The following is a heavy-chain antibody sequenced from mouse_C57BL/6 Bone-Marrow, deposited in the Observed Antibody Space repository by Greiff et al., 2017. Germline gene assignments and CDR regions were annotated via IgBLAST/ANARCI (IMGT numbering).Heavy chain of an antibody. D-gene: IGHD1-1*01. Sequence: EVMLVESGGGLVKPGGSLKLSCAASGFTFSSSAMSWVRQTPEKRLEWVATISDGGSYTYYPDNVKGRFTISRDNAKNNLYLQMSHLKSEDTAMYYCARKGSSSAWFAYWGQGTLVTVSA. CDR2: ISDGGSYT. J-gene: IGHJ3*01. CDR3: ARKGSSSAWFAY. CDR1: GFTFSSSA. V-gene: IGHV5-4*03.